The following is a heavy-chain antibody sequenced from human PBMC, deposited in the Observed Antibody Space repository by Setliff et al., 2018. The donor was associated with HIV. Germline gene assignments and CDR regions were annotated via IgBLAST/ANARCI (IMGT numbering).Heavy chain of an antibody. CDR3: ARVDDDYVWARTYFDY. J-gene: IGHJ4*02. CDR1: GFTFSSYT. CDR2: INSDGSVT. D-gene: IGHD3-16*01. V-gene: IGHV3-74*01. Sequence: GGSLRLSCAASGFTFSSYTMHWVRQSPGRGLVWVSRINSDGSVTNYADSVKGRFTISRDNAKNTLYLQMSSLRADDTAVYYCARVDDDYVWARTYFDYWGQGSLVTVSS.